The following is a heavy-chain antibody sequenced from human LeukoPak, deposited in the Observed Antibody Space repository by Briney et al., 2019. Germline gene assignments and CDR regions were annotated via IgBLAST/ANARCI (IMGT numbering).Heavy chain of an antibody. V-gene: IGHV4-39*01. Sequence: PSETLPLTCTVSGGSITSRSFNWGWIRQPPGKGLEWIGSIYSSGITYYNPSLGSRVTISVDTSKNQFSLKLRSVTAADTAVYYCASEVQLYGYWGQGILVTVSS. J-gene: IGHJ4*02. CDR3: ASEVQLYGY. CDR2: IYSSGIT. D-gene: IGHD5-18*01. CDR1: GGSITSRSFN.